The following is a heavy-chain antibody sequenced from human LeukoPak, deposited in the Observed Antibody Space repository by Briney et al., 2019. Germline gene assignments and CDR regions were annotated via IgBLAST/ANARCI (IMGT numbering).Heavy chain of an antibody. CDR1: GFTFSSHA. J-gene: IGHJ4*02. CDR2: ITGSGVST. CDR3: AKAHSSSWPFDY. Sequence: GGSLRLSCAVSGFTFSSHAMIWVRQAPGKGLEWVSTITGSGVSTYYADSVKGRFTVSRDNSTNTLYLQMNSLRAEDTAVYYCAKAHSSSWPFDYWGQGTLVTVSS. V-gene: IGHV3-23*01. D-gene: IGHD6-13*01.